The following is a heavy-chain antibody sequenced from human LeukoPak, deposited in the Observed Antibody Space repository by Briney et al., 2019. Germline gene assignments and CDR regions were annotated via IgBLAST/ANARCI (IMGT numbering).Heavy chain of an antibody. CDR2: IYFRGST. D-gene: IGHD5-12*01. CDR1: GGSISGYS. J-gene: IGHJ6*03. V-gene: IGHV4-59*01. Sequence: NPSETLSLTCTVSGGSISGYSWSWIRQPPGKGLEWIGNIYFRGSTNYNPSLRGRVTISVDTSKNQFSLKLSSVTAADTAVYYCAREVEGEVGTGYYYYYMDVWGKGTTVTISS. CDR3: AREVEGEVGTGYYYYYMDV.